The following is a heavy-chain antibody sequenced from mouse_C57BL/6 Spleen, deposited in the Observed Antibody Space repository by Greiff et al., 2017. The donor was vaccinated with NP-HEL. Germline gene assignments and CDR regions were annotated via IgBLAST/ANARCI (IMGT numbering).Heavy chain of an antibody. CDR1: GYAFSSSW. D-gene: IGHD2-2*01. Sequence: QVQLQQSGPELVKPGASVKISCKASGYAFSSSWMNWVKQRPGKGLEWIGRIYPGDGDTNYNGKFKGKATLTADKSSSTAYMQLSSLTSEDSAVYFCARGYYGYDSAWFAYWGQGTLVTVSA. V-gene: IGHV1-82*01. CDR2: IYPGDGDT. CDR3: ARGYYGYDSAWFAY. J-gene: IGHJ3*01.